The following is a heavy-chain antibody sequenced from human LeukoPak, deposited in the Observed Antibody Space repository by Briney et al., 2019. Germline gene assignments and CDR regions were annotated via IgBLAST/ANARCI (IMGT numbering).Heavy chain of an antibody. CDR1: GXPFSSYA. CDR3: ARIVSSGWPHWYFDL. D-gene: IGHD6-19*01. Sequence: GGSLRLSCAASGXPFSSYAMSWVRLTPGKGLEWVSAISGSGDSTYYADSVKGRFTISRDNSKNTLFLQMNSLRAEDTAVYYCARIVSSGWPHWYFDLWGRGTLVTFSS. J-gene: IGHJ2*01. V-gene: IGHV3-23*01. CDR2: ISGSGDST.